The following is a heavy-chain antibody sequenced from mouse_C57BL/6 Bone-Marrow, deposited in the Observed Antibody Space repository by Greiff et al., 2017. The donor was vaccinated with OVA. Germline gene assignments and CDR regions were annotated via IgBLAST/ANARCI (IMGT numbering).Heavy chain of an antibody. V-gene: IGHV14-4*01. CDR1: LFSIHNDY. D-gene: IGHD3-1*01. Sequence: EVQLQQSSPELVMPGASLTVSCTTSLFSIHNDYMRLVTQRPEQGLEWIGWIDPENGDTEYASKFPGKATITADTTSNTAYLQLSSLTSEYSSVYDCPRAERYFHAWGTWTPVT. CDR3: PRAERYFHA. J-gene: IGHJ1*03. CDR2: IDPENGDT.